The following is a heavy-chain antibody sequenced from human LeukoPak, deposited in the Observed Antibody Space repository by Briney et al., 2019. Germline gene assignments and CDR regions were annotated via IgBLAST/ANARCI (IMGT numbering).Heavy chain of an antibody. CDR3: ARESKSYDGSGYYHDS. D-gene: IGHD3-22*01. CDR2: IYTSGST. V-gene: IGHV4-4*07. J-gene: IGHJ4*02. CDR1: GGSISSYF. Sequence: SETLSLTCTVSGGSISSYFWTWIRQPAGKGLEWIGRIYTSGSTDYNPSLKSRVTMSVDTSKNQFSPKLYSVTAADTAVYYCARESKSYDGSGYYHDSWGQGTLVTVSS.